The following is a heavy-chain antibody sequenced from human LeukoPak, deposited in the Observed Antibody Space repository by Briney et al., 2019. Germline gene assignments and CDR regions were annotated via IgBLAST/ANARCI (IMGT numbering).Heavy chain of an antibody. CDR2: INPNSGGT. CDR1: GYTFTGYY. J-gene: IGHJ3*02. V-gene: IGHV1-2*02. CDR3: ARRAHSSTDAFDI. D-gene: IGHD2-2*01. Sequence: ASVKVSCKASGYTFTGYYMHWVRQAPGQGLEWMGWINPNSGGTNYAQKFQGRVTMTRDTSISTAYMELSRLRSDDTAVYYCARRAHSSTDAFDIWGQGTMVTVSP.